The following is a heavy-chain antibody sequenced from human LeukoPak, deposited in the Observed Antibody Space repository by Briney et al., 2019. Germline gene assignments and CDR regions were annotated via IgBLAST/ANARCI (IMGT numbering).Heavy chain of an antibody. CDR3: ARAGEVTMIVVANYYYYYYMDV. CDR1: GYTFTGYY. CDR2: INPNSGGT. D-gene: IGHD3-22*01. J-gene: IGHJ6*03. V-gene: IGHV1-2*02. Sequence: GASVKVSCKASGYTFTGYYMHWVRQAPGQGLEWMGWINPNSGGTNYAQKFQGRVTMTTDTSTSTAYMELRSLRSDDTAVYYCARAGEVTMIVVANYYYYYYMDVWGKGTTVTVSS.